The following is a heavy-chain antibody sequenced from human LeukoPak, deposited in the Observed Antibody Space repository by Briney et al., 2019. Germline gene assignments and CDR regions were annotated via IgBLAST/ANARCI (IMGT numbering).Heavy chain of an antibody. CDR2: INQDGSKK. J-gene: IGHJ4*02. D-gene: IGHD5-24*01. V-gene: IGHV3-7*04. Sequence: GGSLRLSCAASGFTFSSYWMSWVRQAPGRGLEWVANINQDGSKKDYVDSVKGRFTISRDNAKNSLYLQMNSLRAEDTAIYYCTRVGYIDEGIDYWGQGTLVTVSS. CDR3: TRVGYIDEGIDY. CDR1: GFTFSSYW.